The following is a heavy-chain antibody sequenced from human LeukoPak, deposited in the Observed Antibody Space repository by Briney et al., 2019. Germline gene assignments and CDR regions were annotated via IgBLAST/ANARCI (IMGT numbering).Heavy chain of an antibody. Sequence: SETLSLTCAVYGGSFSGYYWSWLRQPPGKGLEWFGEINHSGSTNYNPSLKSRVTISVDTSKNQFSLKLSSVTAADTAVYYCARGRGYYDFWSGLNWFDPWGQGTLVTVSS. CDR2: INHSGST. V-gene: IGHV4-34*01. CDR3: ARGRGYYDFWSGLNWFDP. CDR1: GGSFSGYY. D-gene: IGHD3-3*01. J-gene: IGHJ5*02.